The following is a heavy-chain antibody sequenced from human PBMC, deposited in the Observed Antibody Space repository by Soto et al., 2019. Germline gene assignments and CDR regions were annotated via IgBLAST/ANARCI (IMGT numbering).Heavy chain of an antibody. CDR2: ISAYNGNT. Sequence: QVQLVQSGAEVKKPGASVKVSCKASGYTFASSGISWVRQAPGQGLEWMGWISAYNGNTNYAQNLQGRVTMTADTSTSTAYMQLRSLRADDTAVYYCARQFPGGWELLGDFDYWGQGTLVTVSS. J-gene: IGHJ4*02. D-gene: IGHD1-26*01. CDR1: GYTFASSG. CDR3: ARQFPGGWELLGDFDY. V-gene: IGHV1-18*01.